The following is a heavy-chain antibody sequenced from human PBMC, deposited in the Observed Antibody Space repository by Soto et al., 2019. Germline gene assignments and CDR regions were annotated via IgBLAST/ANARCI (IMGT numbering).Heavy chain of an antibody. V-gene: IGHV4-39*01. CDR3: ATQEVGGSYVYTFDP. CDR1: GGSITSSSYY. Sequence: QLHLRESGPGLVNPSETLSLTCTVSGGSITSSSYYWGWIRQPPGKGLEWIGSIYYSGSTYYNQSLKPGVTLSVDTPKNQLTLKLSSVTAADTAVYYCATQEVGGSYVYTFDPWGQGTLVTVSA. CDR2: IYYSGST. D-gene: IGHD1-26*01. J-gene: IGHJ5*02.